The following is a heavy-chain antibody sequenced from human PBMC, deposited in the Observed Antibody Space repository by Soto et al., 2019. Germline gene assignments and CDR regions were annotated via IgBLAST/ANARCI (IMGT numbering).Heavy chain of an antibody. CDR1: GYSFTSYW. CDR3: ARQGSFCSGGSCYSPYYGMDV. Sequence: GESQRISCKGSGYSFTSYWIGWVRQMPGKGLEWMGIIYPGDSDTRYSPSFQGQVTISPDKSISTAYLQWSSLKASDTAMYYCARQGSFCSGGSCYSPYYGMDVWGKGTTVTVSS. V-gene: IGHV5-51*01. CDR2: IYPGDSDT. J-gene: IGHJ6*04. D-gene: IGHD2-15*01.